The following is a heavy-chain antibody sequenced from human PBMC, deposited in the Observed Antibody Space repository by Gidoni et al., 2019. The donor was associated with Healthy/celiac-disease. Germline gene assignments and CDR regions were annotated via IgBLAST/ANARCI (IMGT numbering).Heavy chain of an antibody. D-gene: IGHD4-17*01. CDR1: GYHFTIYY. CDR3: ARTPPNGGRNWFDP. Sequence: LVRFWAEVDNPGASVEVSCQGTGYHFTIYYMPWVEQAPGQGLEWMGIINPRGGSKIYEQKFQGRVTMTRDTSTSTVYMELSSLRSEDTAVYYCARTPPNGGRNWFDPWGQGTLVTVAS. CDR2: INPRGGSK. J-gene: IGHJ5*02. V-gene: IGHV1-46*01.